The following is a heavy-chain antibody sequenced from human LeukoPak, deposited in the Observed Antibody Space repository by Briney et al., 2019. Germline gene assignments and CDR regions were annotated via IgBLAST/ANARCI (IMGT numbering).Heavy chain of an antibody. J-gene: IGHJ4*02. CDR2: IYYSGST. CDR1: GGSISSYY. Sequence: LETLSLTCTVSGGSISSYYWSWIRQPPGKGLEWIGYIYYSGSTNYNPSLKSRVTISVDTSKNQFSLKLSSVTAADTAVYYCASSWRISITGTTGGLGYWGQGTLVTVSS. D-gene: IGHD1-20*01. V-gene: IGHV4-59*01. CDR3: ASSWRISITGTTGGLGY.